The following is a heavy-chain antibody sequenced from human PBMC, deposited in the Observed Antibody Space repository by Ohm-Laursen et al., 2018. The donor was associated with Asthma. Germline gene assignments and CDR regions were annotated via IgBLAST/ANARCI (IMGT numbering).Heavy chain of an antibody. D-gene: IGHD1-26*01. Sequence: SLRLSCAASGFSFSSYSMNWVRQAPGKGLEWLSSISSSSTSIFSADSVKGRFTISRDNAKNSVYLQMNSLRAEDTALYYCARIGPEWELPGREYSLHHWGQGTQVTVSS. V-gene: IGHV3-21*01. CDR1: GFSFSSYS. J-gene: IGHJ1*01. CDR3: ARIGPEWELPGREYSLHH. CDR2: ISSSSTSI.